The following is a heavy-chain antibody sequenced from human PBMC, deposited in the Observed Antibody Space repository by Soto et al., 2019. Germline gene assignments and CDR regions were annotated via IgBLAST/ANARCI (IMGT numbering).Heavy chain of an antibody. D-gene: IGHD2-15*01. V-gene: IGHV4-30-4*01. J-gene: IGHJ3*02. CDR3: AGCSGGSCVEDAFDI. Sequence: QVQLQESGPGLVKPSQTLSLTCTVSGGSISSGDYYWSWIRQPPGKGLAWIGYIYYSGSTYSNPSLKSRVTISVDTSKNQFSLKLSSVTAADTAVYYCAGCSGGSCVEDAFDIWGQGTMVTVSS. CDR1: GGSISSGDYY. CDR2: IYYSGST.